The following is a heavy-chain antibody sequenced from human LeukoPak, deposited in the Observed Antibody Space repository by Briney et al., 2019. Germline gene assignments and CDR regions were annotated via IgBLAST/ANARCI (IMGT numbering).Heavy chain of an antibody. CDR2: IIPIFGTA. V-gene: IGHV1-69*01. CDR1: GGTFSSYA. Sequence: SVKVSCKASGGTFSSYAISWVRQAPGQGLEWMGGIIPIFGTANSAQKFQGRVTITADESTSTAYMELSSLRSEDTAVYYCAKRGYSGYDLEENYYYGMDVWGQGTTVTVSS. J-gene: IGHJ6*02. D-gene: IGHD5-12*01. CDR3: AKRGYSGYDLEENYYYGMDV.